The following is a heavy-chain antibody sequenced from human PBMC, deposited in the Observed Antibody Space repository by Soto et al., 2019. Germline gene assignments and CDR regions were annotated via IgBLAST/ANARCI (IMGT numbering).Heavy chain of an antibody. D-gene: IGHD5-12*01. CDR3: AHSSGATMGSNKFDY. Sequence: QITLKESGPTLVKPTQTLTLTCTFSGFSLSTSGVGVGWIRQPPGKALEWLALIYWDDDKRYSPSLKSRLTITKDTSKTQVVLTTTNMDPVDTATYYCAHSSGATMGSNKFDYWGQGTLVTVSS. CDR1: GFSLSTSGVG. CDR2: IYWDDDK. J-gene: IGHJ4*02. V-gene: IGHV2-5*02.